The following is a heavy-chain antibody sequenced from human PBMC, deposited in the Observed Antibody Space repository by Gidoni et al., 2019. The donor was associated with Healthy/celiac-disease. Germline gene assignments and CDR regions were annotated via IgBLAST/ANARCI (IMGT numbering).Heavy chain of an antibody. Sequence: EVQLVESGGGVVQPGGSLRLSCSASGFTVSSYAMHWVRQAPGKGLEYVSAISSNGGSTYYADSVKGRFTISRDNSKNTLYLQMSSLRAEDTAVYYCVKGDRRDGYPPSDPWGQGTLVTVSS. CDR3: VKGDRRDGYPPSDP. D-gene: IGHD5-12*01. J-gene: IGHJ5*02. CDR2: ISSNGGST. V-gene: IGHV3-64D*06. CDR1: GFTVSSYA.